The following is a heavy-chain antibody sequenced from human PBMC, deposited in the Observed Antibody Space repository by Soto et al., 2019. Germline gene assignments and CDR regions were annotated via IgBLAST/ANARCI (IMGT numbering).Heavy chain of an antibody. CDR3: ARVSVPGIYGEDV. J-gene: IGHJ6*02. CDR1: RAPFGNYP. V-gene: IGHV1-69*06. D-gene: IGHD2-2*01. Sequence: QVQLVQSGAEVKKPGSSVKVSCKPPRAPFGNYPITGGGKALGQGLEWMGAIMPVFGTVNYAQKFQGRVTITADKFTNTAYMELSSLRSEDTAVYYCARVSVPGIYGEDVWGQGTTVTVSS. CDR2: IMPVFGTV.